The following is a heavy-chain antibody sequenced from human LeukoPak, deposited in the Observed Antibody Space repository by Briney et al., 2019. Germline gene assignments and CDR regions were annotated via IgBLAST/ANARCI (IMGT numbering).Heavy chain of an antibody. CDR2: IKQDGSEK. Sequence: GGSLRLSCAASGFTFSRYWMSWVRQAPGKGLEWVANIKQDGSEKYYVDSVKGRFTISRDNAKNSLYLQMNSLRAEDTAVYYCASHYDILTGYYSLDYWGQGTLVIVSS. CDR3: ASHYDILTGYYSLDY. V-gene: IGHV3-7*01. J-gene: IGHJ4*02. D-gene: IGHD3-9*01. CDR1: GFTFSRYW.